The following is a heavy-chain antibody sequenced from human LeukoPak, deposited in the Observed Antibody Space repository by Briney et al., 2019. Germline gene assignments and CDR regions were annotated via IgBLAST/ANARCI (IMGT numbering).Heavy chain of an antibody. CDR1: GFAFSSYG. J-gene: IGHJ4*02. CDR3: AKGGYSSGWRNYFDY. D-gene: IGHD6-19*01. V-gene: IGHV3-23*01. CDR2: ISATGGST. Sequence: GGSLRLSCAASGFAFSSYGITWVRQAPGKGLEWVSTISATGGSTYYADSVKGRFTISRDNSKDTLYLQMNSLRAEDTAVYYCAKGGYSSGWRNYFDYWGQGTLVTVSS.